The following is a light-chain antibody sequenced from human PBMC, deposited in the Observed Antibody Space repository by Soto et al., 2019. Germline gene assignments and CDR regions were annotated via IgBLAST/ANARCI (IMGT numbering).Light chain of an antibody. Sequence: DIQMTQSPSTLSASIGDRVAITCRASQNIARWLAWYQQRPGKAPKLLISQSSNLESGVPSRFSGSGSGTEFTLTISSLQPDDFATYYCQHYNSYSEAFGQGTKVDI. J-gene: IGKJ1*01. CDR1: QNIARW. CDR3: QHYNSYSEA. V-gene: IGKV1-5*03. CDR2: QSS.